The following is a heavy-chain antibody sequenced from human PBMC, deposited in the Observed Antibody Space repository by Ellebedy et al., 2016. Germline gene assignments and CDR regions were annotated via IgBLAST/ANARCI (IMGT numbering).Heavy chain of an antibody. CDR1: GGSISSGSYY. D-gene: IGHD5-18*01. J-gene: IGHJ6*03. Sequence: SETLSLXCTVSGGSISSGSYYWSWIRQPAGKGLEWIGRIYTSGSTNYNPSLKSRVTMSVDTSKNQFSLKLSSVTAADTAVYYCARGYSYGYYYYYYMDVWGKGTTVTVSS. CDR2: IYTSGST. CDR3: ARGYSYGYYYYYYMDV. V-gene: IGHV4-61*02.